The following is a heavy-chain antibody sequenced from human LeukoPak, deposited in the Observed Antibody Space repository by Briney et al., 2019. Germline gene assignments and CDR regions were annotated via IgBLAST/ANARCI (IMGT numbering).Heavy chain of an antibody. CDR3: ARGLMMAVAGRGEFHY. J-gene: IGHJ4*02. CDR2: IYYSGST. Sequence: PSETLSLTCIVSGGSISSYYWSWIRQPPGKGLEWIGYIYYSGSTNYNPSLKSRVTISVDTSKNQFSLKLSSVTAADTAVYYCARGLMMAVAGRGEFHYCGQGTLVTVSS. CDR1: GGSISSYY. V-gene: IGHV4-59*01. D-gene: IGHD6-13*01.